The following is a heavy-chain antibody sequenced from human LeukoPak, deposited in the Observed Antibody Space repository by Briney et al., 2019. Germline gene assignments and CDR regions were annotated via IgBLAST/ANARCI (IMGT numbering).Heavy chain of an antibody. V-gene: IGHV4-34*01. Sequence: SETLSLTCAVYGGSFSGYYWSWIRQPPGKGRAWIGEINHSGSTNYNPPLKSRLTISVDPSKNQFPLTLSSVTAADTAVYYCARAGILTLLRIRAYFDYWGQGTLVTVSS. CDR3: ARAGILTLLRIRAYFDY. J-gene: IGHJ4*02. CDR1: GGSFSGYY. CDR2: INHSGST. D-gene: IGHD3-10*01.